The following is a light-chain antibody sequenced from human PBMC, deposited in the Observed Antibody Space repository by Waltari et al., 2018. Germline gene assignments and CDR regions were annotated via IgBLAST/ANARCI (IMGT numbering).Light chain of an antibody. CDR1: QDTINY. J-gene: IGKJ2*01. Sequence: DIQMTQSPSSLSASVGDRVTITCQASQDTINYLKWYQQTPGKAPKLLIYDASNLARGVPSRFSGGGSGTDFSITISSLHHEDIGTYYCQQYENLPYTFGQGTKVEIK. CDR3: QQYENLPYT. V-gene: IGKV1-33*01. CDR2: DAS.